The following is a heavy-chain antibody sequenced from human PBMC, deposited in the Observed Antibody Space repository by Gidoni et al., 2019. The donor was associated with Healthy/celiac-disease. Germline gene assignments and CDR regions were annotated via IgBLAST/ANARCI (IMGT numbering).Heavy chain of an antibody. CDR2: IYYSGST. J-gene: IGHJ4*02. CDR1: GGSISSGAYS. V-gene: IGHV4-30-4*01. D-gene: IGHD4-17*01. Sequence: QVQLQESGPGLVKPSQPLSLTCSVSGGSISSGAYSWRWIRQPPGKGLEWIGYIYYSGSTYYNPSLKSRVTRSVDTSKNQFSLKLSSVTAADTAVYYWASVYKPYGDLDYWGQGTLVTVSS. CDR3: ASVYKPYGDLDY.